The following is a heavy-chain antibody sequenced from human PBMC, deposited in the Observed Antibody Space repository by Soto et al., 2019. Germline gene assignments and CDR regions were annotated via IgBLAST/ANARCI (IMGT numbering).Heavy chain of an antibody. D-gene: IGHD2-2*01. V-gene: IGHV1-18*01. CDR3: ARDFTRDCSSTGCQAKSSYSGY. J-gene: IGHJ4*02. Sequence: QVQLVQSGAEVKKPGASVKVSCKASGYTFTSYGISWVRQAPGQGLEWMGRISAYNGNTNYAQKPQGRVTMTTDTPTSTAYMEPRSLSSDDTAVYYCARDFTRDCSSTGCQAKSSYSGYWGQGTLVTVSS. CDR2: ISAYNGNT. CDR1: GYTFTSYG.